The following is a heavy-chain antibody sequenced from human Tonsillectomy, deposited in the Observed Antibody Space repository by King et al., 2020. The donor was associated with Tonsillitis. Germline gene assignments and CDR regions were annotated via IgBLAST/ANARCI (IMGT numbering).Heavy chain of an antibody. Sequence: QVQLVESGGGVVQPGRSLRLSCAASGFTFSSYAMHWVRQAPGKGLEWVAVISYDGSNKYYADSVKGRFTISRDNSKNTLYLQMNSLRAEDTAVYYCAREGGYCSGGSCQESWFDPWGQGTLVTVSS. CDR2: ISYDGSNK. CDR1: GFTFSSYA. V-gene: IGHV3-30-3*01. D-gene: IGHD2-15*01. CDR3: AREGGYCSGGSCQESWFDP. J-gene: IGHJ5*02.